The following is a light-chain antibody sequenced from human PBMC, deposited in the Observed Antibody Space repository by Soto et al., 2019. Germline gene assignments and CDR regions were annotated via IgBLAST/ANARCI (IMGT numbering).Light chain of an antibody. J-gene: IGLJ2*01. V-gene: IGLV2-14*01. CDR1: SSDVGGYNY. CDR2: DVS. Sequence: QSVLTQPASVSGSPGQSITISCTGTSSDVGGYNYVSWYQQHPGKAPKLRIYDVSNRPSGVSNRFSGSKSGNTASLTISGIQAEDEADYYCSSYTSSSTLEVVFGGGTKLTVL. CDR3: SSYTSSSTLEVV.